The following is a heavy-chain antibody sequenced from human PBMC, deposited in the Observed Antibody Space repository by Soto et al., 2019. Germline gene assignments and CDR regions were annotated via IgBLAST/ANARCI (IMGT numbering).Heavy chain of an antibody. D-gene: IGHD4-17*01. CDR2: IYYSGRT. V-gene: IGHV4-59*01. CDR3: ARVGGDDFGDSGGFDY. J-gene: IGHJ4*02. CDR1: GGSIRDYF. Sequence: QVQLQESGPGLVKPSETLSLTCTVSGGSIRDYFWTWIRQPPGKGLEWIGYIYYSGRTNYNPSLMSRVSISVDTSKNHFSLQLGSVTAADTAVYYCARVGGDDFGDSGGFDYWGQGTLVTVSS.